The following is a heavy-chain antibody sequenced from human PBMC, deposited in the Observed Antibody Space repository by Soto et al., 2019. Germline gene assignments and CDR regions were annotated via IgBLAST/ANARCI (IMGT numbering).Heavy chain of an antibody. Sequence: QVQLVESGGGVVQPGRSLRLSCAASGFTFSYYAMHWVRQAPGKGLEWVAVISYDGSNNHYADSVKGRFTISRDNSKNALYLQMISLRVEDTAVYFCVRERGQNIGHYELFDDWGQGSLVAVS. CDR1: GFTFSYYA. CDR3: VRERGQNIGHYELFDD. J-gene: IGHJ4*02. CDR2: ISYDGSNN. V-gene: IGHV3-30-3*01. D-gene: IGHD3-22*01.